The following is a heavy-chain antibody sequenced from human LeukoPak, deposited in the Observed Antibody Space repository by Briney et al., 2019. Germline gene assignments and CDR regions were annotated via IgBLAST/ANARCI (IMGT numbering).Heavy chain of an antibody. V-gene: IGHV4-59*01. CDR2: VYYSGSA. D-gene: IGHD1-14*01. CDR1: GDSINNYY. J-gene: IGHJ4*02. Sequence: SETLSLTCTVSGDSINNYYWSWIRQPPGKGVEWIGYVYYSGSANYNPSLKSRVTMSVGTSKNQFSLKLSSVTAADAAVYYCARVNRAQDRSGTTSWYMDYWGQGTLVTVSS. CDR3: ARVNRAQDRSGTTSWYMDY.